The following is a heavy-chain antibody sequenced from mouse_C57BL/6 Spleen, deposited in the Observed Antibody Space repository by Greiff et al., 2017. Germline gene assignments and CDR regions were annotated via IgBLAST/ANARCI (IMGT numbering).Heavy chain of an antibody. J-gene: IGHJ3*01. Sequence: EVKVEESGGGLVQPGGSMKLSCAASGFTFSDAWMDWVRQSPEKGLEWVAEIRNKANNHATYYAESVKGRFTISRDDSKSSVYLQMNSLRAEDTGIYCGTITKVVAKAYWGQGTLVTVSA. V-gene: IGHV6-6*01. D-gene: IGHD1-1*01. CDR1: GFTFSDAW. CDR3: TITKVVAKAY. CDR2: IRNKANNHAT.